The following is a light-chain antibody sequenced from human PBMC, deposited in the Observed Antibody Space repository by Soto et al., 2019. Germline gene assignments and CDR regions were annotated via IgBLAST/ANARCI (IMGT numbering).Light chain of an antibody. CDR2: GVS. J-gene: IGKJ2*01. CDR3: QSYNDWPFA. CDR1: ERLFGF. V-gene: IGKV3-15*01. Sequence: DIVLTQSPATLSVSPGDRVTLSCRASERLFGFLAWYQQKPGQAPRLLMYGVSTRATGIPARFSGGGSATDFTLTISSLQSEDSAFYFCQSYNDWPFASGLGTRLDI.